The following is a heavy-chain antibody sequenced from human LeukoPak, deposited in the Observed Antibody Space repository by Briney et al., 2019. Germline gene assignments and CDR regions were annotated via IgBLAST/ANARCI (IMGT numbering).Heavy chain of an antibody. V-gene: IGHV4-59*01. J-gene: IGHJ6*03. CDR2: IYYSGST. CDR1: GGSISSYY. D-gene: IGHD5-12*01. Sequence: PSETLSLTCTVSGGSISSYYWSWIRQPPGKGLEWIGYIYYSGSTNYNPSLKSRVTISVVTSKNQFSLKLSSVTAADTAVYYCARGGYSGYDSVYYMDVWGKGTTVTVSS. CDR3: ARGGYSGYDSVYYMDV.